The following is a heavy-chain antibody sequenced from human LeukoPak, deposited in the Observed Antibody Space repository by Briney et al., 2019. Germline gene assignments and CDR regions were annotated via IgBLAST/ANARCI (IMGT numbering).Heavy chain of an antibody. CDR1: GFTFSSYG. D-gene: IGHD2-15*01. V-gene: IGHV3-30*02. J-gene: IGHJ4*02. Sequence: GGSLRLSCAASGFTFSSYGMHWVRQAPGKGLEWVAFIRYDGSNKYYADSVKGRFTISRDNSKNTLYLQMNSLRAEDTAVYYCAVYCSGGSCYFETSNFDYWGQGTLVTVSS. CDR3: AVYCSGGSCYFETSNFDY. CDR2: IRYDGSNK.